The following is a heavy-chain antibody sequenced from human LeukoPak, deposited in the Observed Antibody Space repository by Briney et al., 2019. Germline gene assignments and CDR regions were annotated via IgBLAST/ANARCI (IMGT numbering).Heavy chain of an antibody. CDR3: AKDGGLWISAHWGDS. CDR1: GFTFSSYT. V-gene: IGHV3-23*01. Sequence: GGSLRLSCTASGFTFSSYTMSWVRQAPGKGLKWVSTISTGGGNTYYADSVQGGFTVSRDDSKNTLYLQMNSLRAEDTAVYYCAKDGGLWISAHWGDSWGRGTLVTVSS. CDR2: ISTGGGNT. J-gene: IGHJ4*02. D-gene: IGHD2-2*03.